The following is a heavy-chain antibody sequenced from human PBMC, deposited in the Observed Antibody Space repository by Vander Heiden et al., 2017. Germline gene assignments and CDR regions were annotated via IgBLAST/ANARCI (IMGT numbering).Heavy chain of an antibody. D-gene: IGHD6-19*01. CDR3: AKDPSSGWYYFDY. CDR1: RYTFSGYA. Sequence: EVQLLESGGGFVQPGGSLRLACAAPRYTFSGYAMSCGRQPPGKGLGWVSAISGSGGSKYYAGSVKGRFTISRDNSKNTLYLQRNSLRAEDTAVYYCAKDPSSGWYYFDYWGQGTLVTVSS. V-gene: IGHV3-23*01. CDR2: ISGSGGSK. J-gene: IGHJ4*02.